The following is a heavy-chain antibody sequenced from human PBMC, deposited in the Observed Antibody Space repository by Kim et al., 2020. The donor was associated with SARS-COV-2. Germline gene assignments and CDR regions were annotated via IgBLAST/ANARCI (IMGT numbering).Heavy chain of an antibody. CDR1: GGSISSGGYY. D-gene: IGHD2-2*01. J-gene: IGHJ5*02. CDR3: ARVRIVVPAARNWVDP. Sequence: SETLSLTCTVSGGSISSGGYYWSWIRQHPGKGLEWIGYSYYSGSTYYNPSLKSRISISVDTSKNQFSLKLSSVPAADTAVYYCARVRIVVPAARNWVDP. V-gene: IGHV4-31*03. CDR2: SYYSGST.